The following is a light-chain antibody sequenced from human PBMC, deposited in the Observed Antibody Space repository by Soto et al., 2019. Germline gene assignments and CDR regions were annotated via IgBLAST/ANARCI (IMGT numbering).Light chain of an antibody. J-gene: IGKJ5*01. Sequence: EIVLTQSPGTLSLSPGERATLSCGASQSVRSTHLAWYQLKPGQDPRLFIYGASSRATGIPDRFSGSGSGTDFNLTISRLETEDFAVYICQQYGTSPRTFGQGTRLEI. CDR1: QSVRSTH. V-gene: IGKV3-20*01. CDR2: GAS. CDR3: QQYGTSPRT.